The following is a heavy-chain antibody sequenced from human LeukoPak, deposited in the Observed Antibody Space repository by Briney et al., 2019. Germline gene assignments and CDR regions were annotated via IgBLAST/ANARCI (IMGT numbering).Heavy chain of an antibody. CDR1: GSSISSYY. CDR3: ARGMPQGWVHWFDP. CDR2: IYYSGNT. J-gene: IGHJ5*02. V-gene: IGHV4-59*01. D-gene: IGHD1-26*01. Sequence: PSETLSLTCTVSGSSISSYYWNWIRQPPGKGLEWIGYIYYSGNTKYNPSLESRVTISVDTSKNQFSLKLRSVTAADTAIYYCARGMPQGWVHWFDPWGQGTLVTVSS.